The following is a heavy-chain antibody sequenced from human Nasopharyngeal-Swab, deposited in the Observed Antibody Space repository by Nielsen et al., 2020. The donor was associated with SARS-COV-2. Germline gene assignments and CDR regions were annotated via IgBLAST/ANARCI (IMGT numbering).Heavy chain of an antibody. CDR1: GFTFSSYG. V-gene: IGHV3-30*18. CDR2: ISYDGSNK. J-gene: IGHJ3*02. CDR3: AKGGGTTGTVGLDI. D-gene: IGHD1-1*01. Sequence: GGSLRLSCAASGFTFSSYGTHWVRQAPGKGLEWVAVISYDGSNKYYADSVKGRFTISRDNSKNTLYLQMNSLRAEDTAVYYCAKGGGTTGTVGLDIWGQGTMVTVSS.